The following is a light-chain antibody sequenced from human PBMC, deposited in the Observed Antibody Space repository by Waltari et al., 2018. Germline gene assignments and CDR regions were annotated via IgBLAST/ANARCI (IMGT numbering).Light chain of an antibody. CDR1: RRGTSSY. V-gene: IGKV3-20*01. CDR2: GSS. J-gene: IGKJ2*01. CDR3: LQYGTSPFT. Sequence: EIVLTQFPGPQSLAPGDRATLPCRASRRGTSSYLAWYQQNPGRAPRLLIYGSSSRATGIPGRFSDSGSGTDFTLTISRLEPEDFAVYYCLQYGTSPFTFGQGTKLEIK.